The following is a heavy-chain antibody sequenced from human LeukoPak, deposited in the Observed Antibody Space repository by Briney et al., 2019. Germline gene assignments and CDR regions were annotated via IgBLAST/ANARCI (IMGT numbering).Heavy chain of an antibody. CDR2: ISSSSSYI. D-gene: IGHD2-2*01. Sequence: GGSLRLSCAASGFTFSSYSMNWVRQAPGKGLEWVSSISSSSSYIYYADSVKGRFTISRDNAKNSLYLQMNSLRAEDTAVYYCARDERVVVVPADAMRRGWFDPWGQGTLVTVSS. CDR1: GFTFSSYS. CDR3: ARDERVVVVPADAMRRGWFDP. V-gene: IGHV3-21*01. J-gene: IGHJ5*02.